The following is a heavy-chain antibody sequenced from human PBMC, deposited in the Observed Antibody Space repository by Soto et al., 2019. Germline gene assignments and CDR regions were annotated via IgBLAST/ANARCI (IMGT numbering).Heavy chain of an antibody. Sequence: SETLSLTCTVSGGSISSGGYYWSWIRQHPGKGLEWIGYIYYSGSTYYNPSLKSRVTISVDTSKNQFSLKLSSVTAADTAVYYCARGSHDYGDYLNWGQGTLVTVSS. V-gene: IGHV4-31*03. J-gene: IGHJ4*02. CDR1: GGSISSGGYY. CDR2: IYYSGST. D-gene: IGHD4-17*01. CDR3: ARGSHDYGDYLN.